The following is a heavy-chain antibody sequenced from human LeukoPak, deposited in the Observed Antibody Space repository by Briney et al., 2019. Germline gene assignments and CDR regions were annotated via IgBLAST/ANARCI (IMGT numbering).Heavy chain of an antibody. V-gene: IGHV3-48*03. Sequence: GGSLRLSCAASGFTFSSYEMNWVRQAPGKGLEWVSYISSSGSTIYSADSVKGRFTISRDNAKNSLYLQMNSLRAEDTAVYYCAELGITMIGGVWGKGTTVTISS. CDR3: AELGITMIGGV. CDR2: ISSSGSTI. D-gene: IGHD3-10*02. J-gene: IGHJ6*04. CDR1: GFTFSSYE.